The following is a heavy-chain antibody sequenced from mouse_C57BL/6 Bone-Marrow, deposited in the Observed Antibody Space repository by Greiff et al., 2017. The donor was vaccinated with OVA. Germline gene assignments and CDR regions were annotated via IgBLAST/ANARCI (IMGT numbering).Heavy chain of an antibody. CDR2: ISSGGDYI. D-gene: IGHD1-1*01. J-gene: IGHJ2*01. Sequence: EVQLVESGEGLVKPGGSLKLSCAASGFTFSSYAMSWVRQTPEKRLEWVAYISSGGDYIYYADTVKGRFTISRDNARNTLYLQMSSLKSEDTAMYYCTSGEGYCYGSSYDYWGQGTTLTVSS. CDR3: TSGEGYCYGSSYDY. V-gene: IGHV5-9-1*02. CDR1: GFTFSSYA.